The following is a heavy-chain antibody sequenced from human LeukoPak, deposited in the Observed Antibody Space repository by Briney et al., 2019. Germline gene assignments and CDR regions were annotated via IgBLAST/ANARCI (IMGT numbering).Heavy chain of an antibody. D-gene: IGHD2-21*02. J-gene: IGHJ4*02. CDR1: GGSFSGYY. CDR2: INHSGST. Sequence: SETLSLTCAVYGGSFSGYYWSWIRQPPGKGLEWIGEINHSGSTNYNPSLKSRVTISVDTSKNQCSLKLSSVTAADTAVYYCARETVSGDLIDYWSQGTLVTVSS. V-gene: IGHV4-34*01. CDR3: ARETVSGDLIDY.